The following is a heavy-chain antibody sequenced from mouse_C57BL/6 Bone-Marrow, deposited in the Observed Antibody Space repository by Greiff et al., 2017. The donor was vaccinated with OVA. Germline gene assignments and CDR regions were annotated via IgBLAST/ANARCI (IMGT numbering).Heavy chain of an antibody. J-gene: IGHJ4*01. D-gene: IGHD2-4*01. CDR2: INPYNGDT. CDR1: GYSFTGYF. V-gene: IGHV1-20*01. CDR3: AIYDYDHYYAMDY. Sequence: EVQLQQSGPELVKPGDSVKISCKASGYSFTGYFMNWVMQSHGKSLEWIGRINPYNGDTFYNQKFKGKATLTVDKSSSTAHMELRSLTSEDSAVYYCAIYDYDHYYAMDYWGQGTSVTVSS.